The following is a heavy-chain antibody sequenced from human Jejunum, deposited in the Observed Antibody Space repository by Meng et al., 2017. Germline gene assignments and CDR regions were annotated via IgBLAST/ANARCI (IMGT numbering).Heavy chain of an antibody. CDR1: GGSITTDW. CDR2: IWHSGAS. CDR3: ARGATGTRPFDY. Sequence: ARLEEWGPGLVTPSGTLSLTCAGSGGSITTDWWNWVRQPPGKGLEWIGEIWHSGASNYNPSLRSRVTISVDKSKNQLSLELASLTAADTAVYYCARGATGTRPFDYWGQGTLVTVSS. V-gene: IGHV4-4*02. D-gene: IGHD5-12*01. J-gene: IGHJ4*02.